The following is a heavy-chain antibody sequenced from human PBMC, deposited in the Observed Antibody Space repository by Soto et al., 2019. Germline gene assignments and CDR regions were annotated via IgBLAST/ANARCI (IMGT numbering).Heavy chain of an antibody. CDR2: INHSGST. V-gene: IGHV4-34*01. CDR1: GGSFSGYY. Sequence: QVQLQQWGAGLLKPSETLSLTCAVYGGSFSGYYWSWIRQPPGKGLEWIGEINHSGSTNYNPSLKSRVTLSIDACKDQFSLKLSSATAAYTAVYYCARVAVAITMVRESCRFDPWGKGSLVTVSS. CDR3: ARVAVAITMVRESCRFDP. J-gene: IGHJ5*02. D-gene: IGHD3-10*01.